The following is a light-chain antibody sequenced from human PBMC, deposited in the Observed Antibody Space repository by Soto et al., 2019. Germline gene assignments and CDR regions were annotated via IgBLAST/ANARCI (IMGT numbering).Light chain of an antibody. Sequence: EIVLTQSPGTLSLSPGERATLSCRASQSVSSIDLAWYQQTAGQAPRLLIYGASSRATGIPYRFSGSGSGTDFTLTISRLEPEDFAVYYCQQSSSSHNTVGQGTKLEIK. CDR3: QQSSSSHNT. CDR2: GAS. J-gene: IGKJ2*01. V-gene: IGKV3-20*01. CDR1: QSVSSID.